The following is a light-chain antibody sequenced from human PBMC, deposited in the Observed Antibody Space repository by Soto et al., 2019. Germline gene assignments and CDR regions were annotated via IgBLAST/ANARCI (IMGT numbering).Light chain of an antibody. V-gene: IGKV1-6*01. Sequence: IQMTQSPSTLSGSVGDRVTITCRASQDIRNELGWYQQRPGKAPKLLIYAASTLQSGVPSRFSASGSGTDFTLTISSLQPEDFATYYCLQDYNYPRTFGPGTKVDI. J-gene: IGKJ1*01. CDR2: AAS. CDR3: LQDYNYPRT. CDR1: QDIRNE.